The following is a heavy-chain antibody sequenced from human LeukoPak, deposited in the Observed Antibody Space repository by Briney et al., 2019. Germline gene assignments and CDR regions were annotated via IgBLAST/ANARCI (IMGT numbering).Heavy chain of an antibody. CDR3: AKDAPPYSGSYYFDY. CDR1: GFTFSSYA. Sequence: GGSLRLSCAASGFTFSSYAMSWVRQAPGKGREWVSAISGSGGSTYYADPVKGRFTISRDNSKNTLYLQMNSLRAEDTAVYYCAKDAPPYSGSYYFDYWGQGTLVTVSS. V-gene: IGHV3-23*01. D-gene: IGHD1-26*01. CDR2: ISGSGGST. J-gene: IGHJ4*02.